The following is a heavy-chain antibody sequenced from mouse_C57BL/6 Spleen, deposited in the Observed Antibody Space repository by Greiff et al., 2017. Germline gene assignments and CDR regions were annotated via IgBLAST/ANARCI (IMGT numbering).Heavy chain of an antibody. CDR1: GYSITSGYY. V-gene: IGHV3-6*01. CDR3: ARESELRFAY. CDR2: ISYDGSN. D-gene: IGHD2-1*01. J-gene: IGHJ3*01. Sequence: EVQLQESGPGLVQPSQSLSLTCSVTGYSITSGYYWNWIRQFPGNKLEWMGYISYDGSNNYNPSLKNRISITRDTSKNQFFLKLNSVTTEDTATYYCARESELRFAYWGQGTLVTVSA.